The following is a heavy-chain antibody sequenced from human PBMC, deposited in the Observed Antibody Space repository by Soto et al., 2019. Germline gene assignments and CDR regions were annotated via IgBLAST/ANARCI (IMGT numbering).Heavy chain of an antibody. D-gene: IGHD3-10*01. CDR3: AKDLGPMVRGVITSNYYGMDV. J-gene: IGHJ6*02. CDR2: ISYDGSNK. CDR1: GFTFSSYG. Sequence: QVQLVESGGGVVQPGRSLRLSCAASGFTFSSYGMHWVRQAPGKGLEWVAVISYDGSNKYYADSVKGRFTISRDNSKNTLYLQMNSLRAEYTAVYYCAKDLGPMVRGVITSNYYGMDVWGQGTTVTVSS. V-gene: IGHV3-30*18.